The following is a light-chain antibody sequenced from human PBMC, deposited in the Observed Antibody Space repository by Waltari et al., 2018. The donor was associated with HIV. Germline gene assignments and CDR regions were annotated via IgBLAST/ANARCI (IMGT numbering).Light chain of an antibody. CDR1: NSNIGSNS. Sequence: QSVLTQPPSASGTPGQRVTISCSGSNSNIGSNSVNCDQQRPGPPPQLLIYSSKQRALGVPDRFSGSKSGTAASLAISGLQSEDEADYYCAAWDDSRNAHVVLGGGTKLTVL. J-gene: IGLJ2*01. CDR3: AAWDDSRNAHVV. V-gene: IGLV1-44*01. CDR2: SSK.